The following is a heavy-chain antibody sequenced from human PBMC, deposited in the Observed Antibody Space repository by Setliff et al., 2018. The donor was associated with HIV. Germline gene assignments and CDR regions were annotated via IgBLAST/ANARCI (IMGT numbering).Heavy chain of an antibody. Sequence: SETLSLTCTVSGGSISSYYGSWIRQSAGKGLEWIGRIYSSGSTNYNPSLKSRVTMSVDTSKNQFSLRLSSVTAADTAVYYCARDHNSGTLHAFDLWGQGTKVTVSS. J-gene: IGHJ3*01. CDR1: GGSISSYY. D-gene: IGHD1-26*01. V-gene: IGHV4-4*07. CDR3: ARDHNSGTLHAFDL. CDR2: IYSSGST.